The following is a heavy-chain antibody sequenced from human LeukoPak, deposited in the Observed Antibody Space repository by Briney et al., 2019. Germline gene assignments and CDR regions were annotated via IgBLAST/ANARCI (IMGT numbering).Heavy chain of an antibody. V-gene: IGHV4-61*02. CDR3: ARDVHPIALRYFGDPFDI. CDR2: IYTSTRN. CDR1: GGSISSGSYY. D-gene: IGHD3-9*01. J-gene: IGHJ3*02. Sequence: PSETLSLTCTVSGGSISSGSYYWSWIRQPAGKGLEWIWRIYTSTRNNSNPSLKRRVTISVDTSKNQFSLKLSSVTAADTAVYYCARDVHPIALRYFGDPFDIWGQGTMVTVSS.